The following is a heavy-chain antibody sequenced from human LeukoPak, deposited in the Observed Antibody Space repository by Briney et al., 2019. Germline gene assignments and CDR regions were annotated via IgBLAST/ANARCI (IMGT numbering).Heavy chain of an antibody. Sequence: PGGSLRLSCAASGFTFSSYAMSWVRQAPGKGLEWVSAISGSGGSTYYADSVKGRFTISRDNSKNTLYLQMNSLRAEDTAVYYCAKGRYVLEAMVLYGMDVWGQGTTVTVSS. J-gene: IGHJ6*02. CDR1: GFTFSSYA. D-gene: IGHD5-18*01. V-gene: IGHV3-23*01. CDR2: ISGSGGST. CDR3: AKGRYVLEAMVLYGMDV.